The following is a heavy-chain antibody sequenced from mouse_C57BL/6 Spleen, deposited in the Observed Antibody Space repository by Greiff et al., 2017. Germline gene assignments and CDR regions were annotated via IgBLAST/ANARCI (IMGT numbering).Heavy chain of an antibody. CDR2: IYPGSGST. D-gene: IGHD2-4*01. V-gene: IGHV1-55*01. Sequence: VQLQQPGAELVKPGASVKMSCKASGYTFTSYWITWVKQRPGQGLEWIGDIYPGSGSTNYNEKFKSKATLTVDTSSSTAYMQLSSLTSEDSAVYYSARSHYDYDGFAYWGQGTLVTVSA. J-gene: IGHJ3*01. CDR1: GYTFTSYW. CDR3: ARSHYDYDGFAY.